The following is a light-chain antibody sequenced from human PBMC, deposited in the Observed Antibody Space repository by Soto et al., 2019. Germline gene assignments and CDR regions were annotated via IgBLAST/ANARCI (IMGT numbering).Light chain of an antibody. CDR3: QSYHSTLSARDV. CDR1: SSNIGAGYD. Sequence: QSVLTQPPSVSGAPGQRVTISCTGSSSNIGAGYDVHWYQQRPGTAPKLLIFGNINRPSGVPDRFSGSKSGTSASLAITGLQAEDEGDYYCQSYHSTLSARDVFGTGTKVTVL. J-gene: IGLJ1*01. V-gene: IGLV1-40*01. CDR2: GNI.